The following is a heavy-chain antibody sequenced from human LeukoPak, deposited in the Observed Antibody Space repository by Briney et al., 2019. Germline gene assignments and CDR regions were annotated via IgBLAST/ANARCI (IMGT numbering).Heavy chain of an antibody. CDR2: ISGSGGST. D-gene: IGHD2-8*01. J-gene: IGHJ6*02. CDR1: GFTFSSYA. V-gene: IGHV3-23*01. Sequence: GGSLRLSCAASGFTFSSYAMSWVRQAPGKGLEWVSAISGSGGSTYYADSVKGRFTISRDNSKNTLYLQMNSLRAEDTAVYYCAKRHCTNGVCYTNYYYGMDVWGQGTTVTVSS. CDR3: AKRHCTNGVCYTNYYYGMDV.